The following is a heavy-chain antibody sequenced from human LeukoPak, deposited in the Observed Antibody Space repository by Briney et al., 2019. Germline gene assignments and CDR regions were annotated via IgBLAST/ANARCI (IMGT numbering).Heavy chain of an antibody. V-gene: IGHV3-7*01. CDR3: ARPEYYYDSSGLGHY. J-gene: IGHJ4*02. D-gene: IGHD3-22*01. CDR1: GFTFSSYW. Sequence: SGGSLRLSCAASGFTFSSYWMSWVRQAPGKGLEWVANIKQDGSEKYYVDSVKGRFTISRDNSKNTLYLQMNSLRAEDTAVYYCARPEYYYDSSGLGHYWGQGTLVTVSS. CDR2: IKQDGSEK.